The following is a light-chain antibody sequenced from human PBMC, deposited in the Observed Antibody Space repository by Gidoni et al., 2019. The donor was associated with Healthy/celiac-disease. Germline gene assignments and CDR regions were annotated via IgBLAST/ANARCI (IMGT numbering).Light chain of an antibody. CDR1: QSISSY. Sequence: DIQMTQSPSSLSASVGDRVTITCRASQSISSYLNWYQQKPGKAPKLLIYAASRLQSGVPSRFSGSGSGTYFTLTISMLQPEDFATYYCQQSYSTLWTFGQGTKVEIK. V-gene: IGKV1-39*01. CDR3: QQSYSTLWT. CDR2: AAS. J-gene: IGKJ1*01.